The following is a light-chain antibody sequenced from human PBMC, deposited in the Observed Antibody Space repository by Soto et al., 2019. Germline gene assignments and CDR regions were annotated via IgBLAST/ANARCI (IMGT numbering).Light chain of an antibody. Sequence: SYELTQPPSVSVSPGQTASITCSGDKLGDKYACWYQQKPGQCPVLVIYQDSKRPSGIPERFSGSNSGNTATLTISGTQAMDEADYYCQAWDSSTEVFGGGTKLTVL. J-gene: IGLJ3*02. CDR2: QDS. CDR3: QAWDSSTEV. CDR1: KLGDKY. V-gene: IGLV3-1*01.